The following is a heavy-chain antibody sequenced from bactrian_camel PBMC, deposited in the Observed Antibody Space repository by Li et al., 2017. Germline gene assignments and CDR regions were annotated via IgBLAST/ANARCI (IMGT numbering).Heavy chain of an antibody. Sequence: VQLVESGGGSVQAGGSLRLSCAASGSTASITYMAWFRQAPGKGREGVASIHTRGISTVYADSVKGRFAISRDNAKNTLYLQMNDLKPEDTSWYHCSAHEPLADKVAPYLYCAWTRGPRSPSP. J-gene: IGHJ4*01. V-gene: IGHV3S40*01. D-gene: IGHD1*01. CDR2: IHTRGIST. CDR1: GSTASITY.